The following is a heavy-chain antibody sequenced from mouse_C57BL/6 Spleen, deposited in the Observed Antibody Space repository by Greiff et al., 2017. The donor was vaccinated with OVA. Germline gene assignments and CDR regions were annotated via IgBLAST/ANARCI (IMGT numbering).Heavy chain of an antibody. CDR2: IDPANGCT. CDR1: GYTFTNYD. J-gene: IGHJ2*01. Sequence: QVQLQQSGAELVRPGASVTLSCKASGYTFTNYDMHWVKQRPVHGLEWIGAIDPANGCTAYNQKFKGKATLTADTSSSTAYMELRSLTSEDSAVYYCTSRRRGRSYYFDYWGQGTTLTVSS. CDR3: TSRRRGRSYYFDY. V-gene: IGHV1-15*01.